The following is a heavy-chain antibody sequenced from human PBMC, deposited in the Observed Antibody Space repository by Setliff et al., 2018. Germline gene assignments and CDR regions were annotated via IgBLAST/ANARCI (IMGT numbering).Heavy chain of an antibody. CDR2: INPDGSEK. CDR3: ARDGVSYAMDV. Sequence: GGSLRLSCAASGFTFSNCWVSWVRQAPGKGLEWLASINPDGSEKYYVDSVKGRFIISRDNAKNSLSLQMNSLRNEDTALYSCARDGVSYAMDVWGHGTTVTVSS. J-gene: IGHJ6*02. CDR1: GFTFSNCW. V-gene: IGHV3-7*01.